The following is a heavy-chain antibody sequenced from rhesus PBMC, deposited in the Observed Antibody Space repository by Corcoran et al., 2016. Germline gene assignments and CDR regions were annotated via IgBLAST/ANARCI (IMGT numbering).Heavy chain of an antibody. CDR3: ARYCTGSGCSTFDY. J-gene: IGHJ4*01. CDR2: ITYRAST. V-gene: IGHV4-122*02. D-gene: IGHD2-21*01. CDR1: GYSISGYY. Sequence: QVQLQESGPGLVKPSETLSLTCAVSGYSISGYYWSWIRQAPGKGLEWIGYITYRASTSYDPSLKSRVTISRDTSNNQFSLKLSSVTASDTAVYYCARYCTGSGCSTFDYWGQGVLVTVSS.